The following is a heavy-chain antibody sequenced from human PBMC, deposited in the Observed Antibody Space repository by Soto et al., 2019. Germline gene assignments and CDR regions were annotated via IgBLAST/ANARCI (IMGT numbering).Heavy chain of an antibody. Sequence: QVQLVESGGGVVQPGRSLRLSCAASGFTFSTHAMHWVRQAPGKGLECVAIVSFDGSNKYYADSVKGRFTISRDNSKNTLYLQMSGLTPEDTAFYYCARYQTGITTAGGGRIDHWGQGTLVTVSS. CDR1: GFTFSTHA. CDR3: ARYQTGITTAGGGRIDH. J-gene: IGHJ4*02. D-gene: IGHD6-13*01. V-gene: IGHV3-30-3*01. CDR2: VSFDGSNK.